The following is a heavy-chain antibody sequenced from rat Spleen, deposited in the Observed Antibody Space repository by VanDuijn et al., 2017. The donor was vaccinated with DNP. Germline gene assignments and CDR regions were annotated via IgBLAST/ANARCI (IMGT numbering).Heavy chain of an antibody. V-gene: IGHV2-30*01. CDR2: IWTGGST. CDR3: ARDRTLPNNDYLMDA. CDR1: GFSLTSYN. Sequence: QVQLKESGPGLVQPSQTLSLTCTVSGFSLTSYNVHWVRQPTGKGLEWMGVIWTGGSTDYNSEFKSRLSFSRDTSKNQVFLKMTSLKTEDTGVYYCARDRTLPNNDYLMDAWGQGASVTVSS. J-gene: IGHJ4*01. D-gene: IGHD1-10*01.